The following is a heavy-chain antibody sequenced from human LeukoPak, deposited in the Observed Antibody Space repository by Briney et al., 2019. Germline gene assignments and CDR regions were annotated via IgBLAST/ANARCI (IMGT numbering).Heavy chain of an antibody. J-gene: IGHJ3*02. V-gene: IGHV1-46*01. Sequence: GASVKVSCKASGYTFTNYGINWVRQAPGQGLEWMGIINPSGGSTSYAQKFQGRVTMTRDTSTSTVYMELSSLRSEDTAVYYCARDRPPTYYYDSSGLGAFDIWGQGTMVTVSS. CDR3: ARDRPPTYYYDSSGLGAFDI. CDR1: GYTFTNYG. CDR2: INPSGGST. D-gene: IGHD3-22*01.